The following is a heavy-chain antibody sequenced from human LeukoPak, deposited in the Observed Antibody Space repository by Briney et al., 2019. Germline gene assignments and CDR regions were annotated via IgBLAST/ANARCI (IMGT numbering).Heavy chain of an antibody. CDR1: GYTFTSYG. D-gene: IGHD5-18*01. J-gene: IGHJ4*02. CDR3: AREVNTAMIGYYFDY. CDR2: ISAYNGNT. V-gene: IGHV1-18*04. Sequence: ASVKVSCKASGYTFTSYGISWVRQAPGQGLEWMGWISAYNGNTNYAQKPQGRVTMTTDTSTSTAYMELRSLRSDDTAVYYCAREVNTAMIGYYFDYWGQGTLVTVSS.